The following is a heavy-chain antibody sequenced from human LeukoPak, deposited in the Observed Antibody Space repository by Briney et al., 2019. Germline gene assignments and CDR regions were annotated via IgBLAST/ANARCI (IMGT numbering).Heavy chain of an antibody. CDR3: AKDNSCSSTSCYAGGFYYYYYGMDV. Sequence: GGSLRLSCAASGFTFDDYAMHWVRQAPGKGLEWVSLISWDGGSTYYADSVKGRFTISRDNSKNSLYLQMNSLRAKDTALYYCAKDNSCSSTSCYAGGFYYYYYGMDVWGKGTTVTVSS. J-gene: IGHJ6*04. CDR2: ISWDGGST. CDR1: GFTFDDYA. D-gene: IGHD2-2*01. V-gene: IGHV3-43D*04.